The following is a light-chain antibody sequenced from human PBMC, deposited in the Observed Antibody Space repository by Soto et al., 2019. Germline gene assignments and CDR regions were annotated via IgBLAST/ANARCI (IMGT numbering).Light chain of an antibody. J-gene: IGLJ2*01. CDR1: SSDVGSYNL. V-gene: IGLV2-23*01. Sequence: QSALTQPASVSGSPGKSITISCTGTSSDVGSYNLVSWYQQHPGKAPKLMIYEGSKRPSGVSNRFSGSKSGNTASLTISGLQAEDEADYYCCSYAGSVVFGGGTKLTVL. CDR2: EGS. CDR3: CSYAGSVV.